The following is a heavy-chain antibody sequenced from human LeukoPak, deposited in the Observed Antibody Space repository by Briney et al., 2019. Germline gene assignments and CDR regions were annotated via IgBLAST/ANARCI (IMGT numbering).Heavy chain of an antibody. V-gene: IGHV4-59*01. D-gene: IGHD6-13*01. J-gene: IGHJ4*02. Sequence: SSETLSLTCTVSGGSISSYYWSWIRQPPGKGLEWIGYIYYSGTTNYNPSLKSLVTISVDTSKNQFSLKLSSVTAADTAVYYCARGVYIAAAQYGYWGQGTLVTVSS. CDR3: ARGVYIAAAQYGY. CDR1: GGSISSYY. CDR2: IYYSGTT.